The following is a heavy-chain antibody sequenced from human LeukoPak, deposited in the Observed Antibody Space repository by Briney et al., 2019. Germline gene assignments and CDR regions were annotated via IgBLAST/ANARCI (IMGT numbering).Heavy chain of an antibody. J-gene: IGHJ4*02. V-gene: IGHV4-31*03. CDR2: SYYNGDT. CDR3: ARTASKYYYDTTGSYDDY. CDR1: GGSINNGNYC. D-gene: IGHD3-22*01. Sequence: SQTLSLTCSVSGGSINNGNYCWTWIRQRPGRGLEWIGYSYYNGDTFYNPSHMSRLSISVDTSKNQFSLNLSSVTAADTAVYYCARTASKYYYDTTGSYDDYWGQGTLVTVSS.